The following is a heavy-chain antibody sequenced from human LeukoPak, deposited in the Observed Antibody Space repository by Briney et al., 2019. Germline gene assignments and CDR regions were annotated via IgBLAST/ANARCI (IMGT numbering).Heavy chain of an antibody. CDR1: GFTFSGYG. J-gene: IGHJ4*02. Sequence: GGSLRLSCAASGFTFSGYGIHWVRQAPGKGLAWAAFIRSDGSVKYYADSVRGRFTISRDNSKNTLYLQMNSLRAEDTAVYYCAKDEAAAGVDFDYWGQGTLVTVYS. V-gene: IGHV3-30*02. D-gene: IGHD6-13*01. CDR2: IRSDGSVK. CDR3: AKDEAAAGVDFDY.